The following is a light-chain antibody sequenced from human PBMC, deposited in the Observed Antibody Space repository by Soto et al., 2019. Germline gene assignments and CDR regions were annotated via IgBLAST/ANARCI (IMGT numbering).Light chain of an antibody. J-gene: IGLJ1*01. Sequence: QSVLTQPAAVSGSPGQSVTISCTGPRRDIGDSNFISWYQHSPGKAPRLLIYEVNNRPSGVSKRFSGSKAGNTASLPISGLLDDDEADYFCASFRSGTILVFGSETKVTVL. CDR2: EVN. CDR1: RRDIGDSNF. V-gene: IGLV2-14*01. CDR3: ASFRSGTILV.